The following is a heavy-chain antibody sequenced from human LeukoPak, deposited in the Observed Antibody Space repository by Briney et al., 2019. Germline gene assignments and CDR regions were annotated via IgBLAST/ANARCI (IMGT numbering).Heavy chain of an antibody. V-gene: IGHV1-69*13. D-gene: IGHD3-3*01. CDR2: IIPIFGTA. CDR3: ARDLMGIFGVVSQ. Sequence: GASVKVSCKASGGTFSSCAISWVRQAPGQGLEWMGGIIPIFGTANYAQKFQGRVTITADESTSTAYMELSSLRSEDTAVYYCARDLMGIFGVVSQWGQGTLVTVSS. CDR1: GGTFSSCA. J-gene: IGHJ4*02.